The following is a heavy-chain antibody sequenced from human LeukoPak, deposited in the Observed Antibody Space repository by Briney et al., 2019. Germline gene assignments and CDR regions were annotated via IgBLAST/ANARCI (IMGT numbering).Heavy chain of an antibody. Sequence: SETLSLTCTVSGGSTSSYYWSWIRQPPGKGLEWIGYIYYSGSTNYNPSLKSRVTISVDTSKNQFSLKLSSVTAADTAVYYCARVDYGDVLNYWGQGTLVTVSS. D-gene: IGHD4-17*01. V-gene: IGHV4-59*01. CDR3: ARVDYGDVLNY. CDR2: IYYSGST. CDR1: GGSTSSYY. J-gene: IGHJ4*02.